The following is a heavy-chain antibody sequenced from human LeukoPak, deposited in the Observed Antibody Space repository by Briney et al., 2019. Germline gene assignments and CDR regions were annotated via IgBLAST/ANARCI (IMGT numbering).Heavy chain of an antibody. CDR1: GGSISSYY. Sequence: SETLSLTCTVSGGSISSYYWSWIRQPPGKGLEWIGYIYYSGSTNYNPSLKSRVTISVDTSKNQFSLKLSSVTAADTAVYYCAKYRIAVAGTSGWFDPRGQGTLVTVSS. CDR2: IYYSGST. CDR3: AKYRIAVAGTSGWFDP. D-gene: IGHD6-19*01. V-gene: IGHV4-59*08. J-gene: IGHJ5*02.